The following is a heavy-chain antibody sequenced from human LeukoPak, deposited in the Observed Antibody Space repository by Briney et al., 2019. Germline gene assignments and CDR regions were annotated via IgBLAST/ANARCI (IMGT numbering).Heavy chain of an antibody. Sequence: TSETLSLTCAVYGGSSGGYYWSWIGQPPGKGLEWIGEINHSGSPNSNPSLKSRVTISVDTSKNQFSLKLSSVTAADTAVYYCARDRRGYCSSTSCSRYYYYGMDVWGKGTTVTVSS. V-gene: IGHV4-34*01. CDR1: GGSSGGYY. J-gene: IGHJ6*04. CDR3: ARDRRGYCSSTSCSRYYYYGMDV. CDR2: INHSGSP. D-gene: IGHD2-2*03.